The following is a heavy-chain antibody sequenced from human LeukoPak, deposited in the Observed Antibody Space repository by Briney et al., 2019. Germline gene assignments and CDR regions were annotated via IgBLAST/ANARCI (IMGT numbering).Heavy chain of an antibody. CDR3: AKDAEWELPYYFDY. V-gene: IGHV3-30*18. Sequence: GGSLRLSCAASGFTVSNKYMSWVRQAPGKGLEWVAVISYDGSNKYYADSVKGRFTISRDNSKNTLYLQMNSLRAEDTAVYYCAKDAEWELPYYFDYWGQGTLVTVSS. D-gene: IGHD1-26*01. J-gene: IGHJ4*02. CDR1: GFTVSNKY. CDR2: ISYDGSNK.